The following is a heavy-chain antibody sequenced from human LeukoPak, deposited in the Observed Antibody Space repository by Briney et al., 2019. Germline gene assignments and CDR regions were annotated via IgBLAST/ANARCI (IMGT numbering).Heavy chain of an antibody. J-gene: IGHJ6*03. CDR1: GGSISSSSYY. CDR3: ARRGVRGVMYHYYYMDV. CDR2: IYYSGST. D-gene: IGHD3-10*01. Sequence: KPSETLSLTCTVSGGSISSSSYYWGWIRQPPGKGLEWIGSIYYSGSTNYNPSLKSRVTISVDTSKNQFSLKLSSVTAADTAVYYCARRGVRGVMYHYYYMDVWGKGTTVTISS. V-gene: IGHV4-39*07.